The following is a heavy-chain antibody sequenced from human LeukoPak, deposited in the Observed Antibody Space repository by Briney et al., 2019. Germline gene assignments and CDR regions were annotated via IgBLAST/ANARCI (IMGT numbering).Heavy chain of an antibody. CDR3: TRPESSSSLACDH. CDR1: GFTFRSSW. V-gene: IGHV3-74*01. CDR2: INSDGSTT. J-gene: IGHJ4*02. D-gene: IGHD2-2*01. Sequence: PGGSLRLSCAASGFTFRSSWMHWVRQAPGKGLVWVSRINSDGSTTNYADSVKGRFIISRDNAKNTLYLQMNSLRAEDTAVYYCTRPESSSSLACDHWGQGTLVTVSS.